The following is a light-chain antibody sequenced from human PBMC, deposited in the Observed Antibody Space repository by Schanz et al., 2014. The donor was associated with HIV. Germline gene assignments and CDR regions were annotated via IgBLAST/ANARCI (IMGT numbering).Light chain of an antibody. Sequence: QSVLTQPPSVSAAPGQRVTISCSGSAFNIGHYSVSWYQQFPGTVPKLLIYDNNERPSDIPDRFSGSKSGTSASLAITGLQAEDEADYYCQSYDSGLSGILFGGGTKLTVL. CDR3: QSYDSGLSGIL. CDR2: DNN. CDR1: AFNIGHYS. V-gene: IGLV1-51*01. J-gene: IGLJ2*01.